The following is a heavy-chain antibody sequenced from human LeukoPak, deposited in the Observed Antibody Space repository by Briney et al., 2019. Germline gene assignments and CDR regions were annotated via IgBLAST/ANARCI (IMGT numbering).Heavy chain of an antibody. CDR1: GGSISSYY. CDR3: ARDMPTGIAVAGKLDY. CDR2: IYTSGST. Sequence: SETLSLTCTVSGGSISSYYWSWIRQPAGKGLEWIGRIYTSGSTNYNPSLKSRVTMSVDTSKNQFSLKLSSVTAADTAVYYCARDMPTGIAVAGKLDYWGQGTLVTVSS. J-gene: IGHJ4*02. D-gene: IGHD6-19*01. V-gene: IGHV4-4*07.